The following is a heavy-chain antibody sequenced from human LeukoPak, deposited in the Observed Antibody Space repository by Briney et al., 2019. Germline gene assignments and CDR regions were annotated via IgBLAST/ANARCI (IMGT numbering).Heavy chain of an antibody. Sequence: AGSLRLSCAAYGFTFSSYGMHWVRQAPGQGLEWVAVIWYDGNNKYYGDSVKGRFTISRDNSKNTLFLQMNSLRDEDTAVYFCAKVPISYSSGLFDYWGQGTLVSVS. CDR1: GFTFSSYG. CDR3: AKVPISYSSGLFDY. J-gene: IGHJ4*02. D-gene: IGHD6-19*01. V-gene: IGHV3-33*06. CDR2: IWYDGNNK.